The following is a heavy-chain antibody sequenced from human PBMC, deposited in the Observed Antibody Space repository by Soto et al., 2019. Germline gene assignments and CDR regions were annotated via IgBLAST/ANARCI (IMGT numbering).Heavy chain of an antibody. CDR1: GYTFTSYY. D-gene: IGHD3-10*01. J-gene: IGHJ5*02. CDR3: ARDRGRITMVRSGDDWFDP. V-gene: IGHV1-46*01. CDR2: INPSGGST. Sequence: GASVKVSCKASGYTFTSYYMHWVLQAPGQGLEWMGIINPSGGSTSYAQKFQGRVTMTRDTSTSTVYMELSSLRSEDTAVYYCARDRGRITMVRSGDDWFDPWGQGTLVTVSS.